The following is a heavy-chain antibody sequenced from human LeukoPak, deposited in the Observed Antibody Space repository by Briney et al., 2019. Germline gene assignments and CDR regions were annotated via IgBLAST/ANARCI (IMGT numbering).Heavy chain of an antibody. CDR1: GYTFTSYD. CDR3: ARGEYNWNCFDY. V-gene: IGHV1-8*01. CDR2: MNPNSGNT. Sequence: GASVKVSCKASGYTFTSYDINWVRQATGQGFEWMGWMNPNSGNTGYAQKFQGSVTMTRNTSISTAYMELSSLRSEDTAVYYCARGEYNWNCFDYWGQGTLVTVSS. D-gene: IGHD1-20*01. J-gene: IGHJ4*02.